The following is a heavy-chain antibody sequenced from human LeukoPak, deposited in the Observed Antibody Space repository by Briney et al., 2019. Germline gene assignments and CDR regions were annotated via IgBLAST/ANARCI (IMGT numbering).Heavy chain of an antibody. CDR1: GFTFSGSA. CDR3: TRRGLSIDY. Sequence: GGSLRLSCAASGFTFSGSAMHWVRQASGKGLEWVGRIRSKANSYATAYAASVKGRFTISRDDSKNTAYLQMNSLKTEDTAVYYCTRRGLSIDYWGQGTLVTVSS. J-gene: IGHJ4*02. CDR2: IRSKANSYAT. D-gene: IGHD2-2*01. V-gene: IGHV3-73*01.